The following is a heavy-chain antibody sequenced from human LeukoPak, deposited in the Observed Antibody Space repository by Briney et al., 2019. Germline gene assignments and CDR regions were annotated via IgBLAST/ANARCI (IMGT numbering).Heavy chain of an antibody. V-gene: IGHV1-2*02. D-gene: IGHD2-15*01. CDR1: GYNFPVYY. Sequence: ASVKVSCKGSGYNFPVYYMHWVRQAPGQGLEWMGWMDPNSGDTIYAPKFQGRVSMTRDTSITTAYMELSSLTFDDSAIYYCATKGGLTPNTLAMWGHGTMVTVSS. CDR2: MDPNSGDT. J-gene: IGHJ3*01. CDR3: ATKGGLTPNTLAM.